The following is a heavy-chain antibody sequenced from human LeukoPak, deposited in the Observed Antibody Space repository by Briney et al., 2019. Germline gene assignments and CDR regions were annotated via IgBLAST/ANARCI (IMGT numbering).Heavy chain of an antibody. J-gene: IGHJ3*02. Sequence: GGSLRLSCAASGFTFSDYYMSWIRQAPGKGLEWVSYISSSGSTIYYADSVKGRFTISRDNAKNSLYLQMNSLRAEDTAVYYCARVWRYYDSSGYSYLSAFDIWGQGTMVTVSS. CDR3: ARVWRYYDSSGYSYLSAFDI. V-gene: IGHV3-11*01. CDR1: GFTFSDYY. CDR2: ISSSGSTI. D-gene: IGHD3-22*01.